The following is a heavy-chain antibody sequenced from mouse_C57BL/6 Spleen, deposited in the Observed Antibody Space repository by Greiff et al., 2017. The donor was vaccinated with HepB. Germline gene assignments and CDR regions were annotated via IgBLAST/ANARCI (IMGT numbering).Heavy chain of an antibody. CDR2: IYPSDSET. V-gene: IGHV1-61*01. Sequence: VQLQQPGAELVRPGYSVKLTCKASGYTFTSYWMDWVKQRPGQGLEWIGNIYPSDSETHYNQKFKDKGTLTVDKSSSTAYMQLSSLTSEDSAVYYWARRSDYSPWFAYWGQGTLVTVSA. J-gene: IGHJ3*01. CDR1: GYTFTSYW. D-gene: IGHD2-12*01. CDR3: ARRSDYSPWFAY.